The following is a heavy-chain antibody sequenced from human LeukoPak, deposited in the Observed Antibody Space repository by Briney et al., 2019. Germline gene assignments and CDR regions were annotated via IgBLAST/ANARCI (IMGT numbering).Heavy chain of an antibody. D-gene: IGHD3-3*01. CDR2: IYYSGST. V-gene: IGHV4-39*07. Sequence: SETLSLTCTVSGGPISSSSYYWGWIRQPPGKGLEWIGSIYYSGSTYYNPSPKSRVTISVDTSKNQFSLKLSSVTAADTAVYYCARTALNYDFWSGYYGNWFDPWGQGTLVTVSS. J-gene: IGHJ5*02. CDR3: ARTALNYDFWSGYYGNWFDP. CDR1: GGPISSSSYY.